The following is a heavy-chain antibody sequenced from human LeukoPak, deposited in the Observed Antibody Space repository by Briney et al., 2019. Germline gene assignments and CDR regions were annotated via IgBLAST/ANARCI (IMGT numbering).Heavy chain of an antibody. Sequence: SETLSLTCTVSGGSISSYYWSWIRQPPGKGLEWIGYIYYSGSTNYNPSLKSRVTISVDTSKNQFSLKLSSVTAADTAVYYCARQGGGIAAAGLGFDYWGQGTLVTVSS. V-gene: IGHV4-59*08. CDR1: GGSISSYY. CDR3: ARQGGGIAAAGLGFDY. D-gene: IGHD6-13*01. J-gene: IGHJ4*02. CDR2: IYYSGST.